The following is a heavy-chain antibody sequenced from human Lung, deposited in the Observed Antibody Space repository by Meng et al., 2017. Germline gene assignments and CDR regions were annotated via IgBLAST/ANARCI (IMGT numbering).Heavy chain of an antibody. Sequence: QVVESGGGLVKPGGSLTLSCAASGFTFSDYSMNWVRQAPGKGLEWVSSISSGSSYIYYADSVKGRFTISRDNAKNSLYLHMNSLRVEDTGLYYCARDYGGNSGGYWGQGTLVTVSS. V-gene: IGHV3-21*03. CDR1: GFTFSDYS. CDR2: ISSGSSYI. J-gene: IGHJ4*02. CDR3: ARDYGGNSGGY. D-gene: IGHD4-23*01.